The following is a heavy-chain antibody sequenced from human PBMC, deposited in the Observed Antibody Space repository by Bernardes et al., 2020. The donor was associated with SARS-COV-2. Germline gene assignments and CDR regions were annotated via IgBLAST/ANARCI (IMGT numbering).Heavy chain of an antibody. Sequence: SGHTLWKPTQTLTLTCPFSGFSLSPSGVGVGWIRQPPGKALEWLALIYWDDDKRYSPSLKSRLTITKDTSKNQVVLTMTNMDPVDTATYYCAHSAYDSSGYYVGFDYWGQGTLVTVSS. CDR3: AHSAYDSSGYYVGFDY. V-gene: IGHV2-5*02. CDR2: IYWDDDK. J-gene: IGHJ4*02. CDR1: GFSLSPSGVG. D-gene: IGHD3-22*01.